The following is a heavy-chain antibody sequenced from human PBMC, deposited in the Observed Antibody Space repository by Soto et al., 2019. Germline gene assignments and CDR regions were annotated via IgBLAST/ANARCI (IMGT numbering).Heavy chain of an antibody. CDR1: GGTFSSYT. J-gene: IGHJ3*02. CDR2: IIPILGIA. CDR3: ARTLTGHLGAFDI. V-gene: IGHV1-69*02. Sequence: QVQLVQSGAEVKKPGSSVKVSCKASGGTFSSYTISWVRQAPGQGLEWMGRIIPILGIANYAQKFQGRVTITAAKSTSTAYMELSSLRSEDTAVYYCARTLTGHLGAFDIWGQGTMVTVSS. D-gene: IGHD3-9*01.